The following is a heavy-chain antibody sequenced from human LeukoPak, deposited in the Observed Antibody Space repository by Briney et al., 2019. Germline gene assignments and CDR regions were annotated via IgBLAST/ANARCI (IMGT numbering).Heavy chain of an antibody. CDR3: ARARPNWFDP. V-gene: IGHV3-7*01. J-gene: IGHJ5*02. CDR1: GFTFSSYA. CDR2: IKQDGSQK. Sequence: GGSLRLSCAASGFTFSSYAMSWVRQAPGKGLEWVANIKQDGSQKYYVDSVKGRFTISRDNAKNSLYLQMNSLRAEDTAVYYCARARPNWFDPWGQGTLVTVSS.